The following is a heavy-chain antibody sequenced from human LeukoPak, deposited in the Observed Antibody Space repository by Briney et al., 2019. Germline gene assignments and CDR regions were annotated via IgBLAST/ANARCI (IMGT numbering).Heavy chain of an antibody. Sequence: GGSLRLSCAASGFTFSSYDMHWVRQATGKGLEWVSAIGTAGDTYYPGSVKGRFTISRENAKNSLYLQMNSLRAEDTAVYYCARERDSSGWYGHYYFDYWGQGTLVTVSS. V-gene: IGHV3-13*01. D-gene: IGHD6-19*01. CDR1: GFTFSSYD. CDR2: IGTAGDT. J-gene: IGHJ4*02. CDR3: ARERDSSGWYGHYYFDY.